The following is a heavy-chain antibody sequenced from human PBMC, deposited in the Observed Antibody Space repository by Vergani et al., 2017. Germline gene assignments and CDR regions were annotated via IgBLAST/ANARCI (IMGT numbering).Heavy chain of an antibody. CDR1: GFSFGDYA. Sequence: EVQLVESGGGLVPPGRSLRLSCVASGFSFGDYAMTWVRQAPGKGLGWVAFIRKKASGGTTEYAASVKGRFTISRDDSKRLAYLQMNSLRAADTSVYYCAKDYQRQRSVRWFDAGSEGSLVTVSS. D-gene: IGHD6-25*01. J-gene: IGHJ5*02. V-gene: IGHV3-49*04. CDR3: AKDYQRQRSVRWFDA. CDR2: IRKKASGGTT.